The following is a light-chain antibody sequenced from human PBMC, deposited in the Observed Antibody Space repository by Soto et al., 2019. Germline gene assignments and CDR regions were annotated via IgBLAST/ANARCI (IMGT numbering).Light chain of an antibody. CDR1: QSVSSY. V-gene: IGKV3-11*01. CDR3: QQRSNWPPG. CDR2: DAS. J-gene: IGKJ4*01. Sequence: IVLTQSPATLSLSPGERATLSCRASQSVSSYLAWYQQKPGQAPRLLIYDASNRATGIPARFSGSGSGTDFTLTISSLETEDFAVYYCQQRSNWPPGFGGGTKV.